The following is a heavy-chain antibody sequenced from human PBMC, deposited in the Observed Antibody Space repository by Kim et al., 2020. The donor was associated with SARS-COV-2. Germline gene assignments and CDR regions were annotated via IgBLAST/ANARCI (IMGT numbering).Heavy chain of an antibody. Sequence: GGSLRLSCAASGFTFSSYSMNWVRQAPGKGLEWVSSISSSSSYIYYADSVKGRFTISRDNAKNSLYLQMNSLRAEDTAVYYCAREGASGSYYNDPLDWGQGTLVTVSS. CDR1: GFTFSSYS. V-gene: IGHV3-21*01. D-gene: IGHD3-10*01. J-gene: IGHJ4*02. CDR3: AREGASGSYYNDPLD. CDR2: ISSSSSYI.